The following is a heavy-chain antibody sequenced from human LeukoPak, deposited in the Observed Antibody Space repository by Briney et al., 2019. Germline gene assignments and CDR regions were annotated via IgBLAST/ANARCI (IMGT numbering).Heavy chain of an antibody. CDR2: LYYNGYT. V-gene: IGHV4-39*07. Sequence: PSETLSLTCTVCSGSVSSSSYYWAWVRQPPGKGLEWIGSLYYNGYTYNSPSLKSRVTISVDTSKNQFSLKLSSVTAADTAVYYCARGIVVVPAVYDYWGQGTLVTVSS. J-gene: IGHJ4*02. CDR1: SGSVSSSSYY. D-gene: IGHD2-2*01. CDR3: ARGIVVVPAVYDY.